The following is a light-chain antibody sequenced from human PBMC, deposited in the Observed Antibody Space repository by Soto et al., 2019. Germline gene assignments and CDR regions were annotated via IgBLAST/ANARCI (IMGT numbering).Light chain of an antibody. CDR3: QLYTNWPRWT. CDR2: GAF. V-gene: IGKV3-15*01. Sequence: IVMTQSPATLSVSPGDRATLSCRASESVTSSLAWYQQKPGQPPRLLMYGAFTRAAGVPARFSGSASGTEFTLTISSLQSEDFAVYYCQLYTNWPRWTFGQGTKVDIK. J-gene: IGKJ1*01. CDR1: ESVTSS.